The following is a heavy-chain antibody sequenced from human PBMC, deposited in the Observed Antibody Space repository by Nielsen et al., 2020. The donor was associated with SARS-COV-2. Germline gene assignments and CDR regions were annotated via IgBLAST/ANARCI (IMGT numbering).Heavy chain of an antibody. CDR1: GFTFSDYY. J-gene: IGHJ5*02. CDR3: ARDFLKRGPNGWFDP. Sequence: GGSLKISCAASGFTFSDYYMSWIRQAPGKGLEWVSYISSSSSYTNYADSVKGRFTISRDNAKNSLYLQMNSLRAEDTAVYYCARDFLKRGPNGWFDPWGQGTLVTVSS. V-gene: IGHV3-11*06. D-gene: IGHD2/OR15-2a*01. CDR2: ISSSSSYT.